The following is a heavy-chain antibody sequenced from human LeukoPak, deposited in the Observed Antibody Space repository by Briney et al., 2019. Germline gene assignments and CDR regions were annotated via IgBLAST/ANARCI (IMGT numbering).Heavy chain of an antibody. CDR2: IYYSGNS. Sequence: PSETLSLTCTVSGGSISSYYWSWIRQPPGEGLEWIGFIYYSGNSNYNPSLKSRVTISVDTSKNQFSLKVSSVIAADTALYYCARGYGEYVGWGQGTLVTVSS. CDR3: ARGYGEYVG. J-gene: IGHJ4*02. CDR1: GGSISSYY. V-gene: IGHV4-59*01. D-gene: IGHD4-17*01.